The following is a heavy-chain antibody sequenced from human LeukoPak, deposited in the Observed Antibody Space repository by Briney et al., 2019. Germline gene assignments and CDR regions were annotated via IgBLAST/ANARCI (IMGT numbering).Heavy chain of an antibody. Sequence: PGGSLRLSCAASGFAFTSYVMFWVRQAPGKGLEWVAFIRFDGSNTYYADSVKGRFTISRDNSKNTLYLQMNSLRAEDTAVYYCAKDLMKYTNSAAHWGQGTLVTVSS. J-gene: IGHJ1*01. CDR3: AKDLMKYTNSAAH. CDR1: GFAFTSYV. V-gene: IGHV3-30*02. CDR2: IRFDGSNT. D-gene: IGHD6-6*01.